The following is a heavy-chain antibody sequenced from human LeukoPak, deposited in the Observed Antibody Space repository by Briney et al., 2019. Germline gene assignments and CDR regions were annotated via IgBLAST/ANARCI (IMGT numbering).Heavy chain of an antibody. Sequence: GGSLRLSCVASGFIFRNYVMHWVRQAPGKGPEWVAVISSDGGDNYYADSVKGRSTISRDNSRKTLSLEINSLRPEDTAVYYCARPTEYSANSVFSAFDYWGQGTLVTVSS. D-gene: IGHD4-11*01. CDR1: GFIFRNYV. V-gene: IGHV3-30*01. CDR2: ISSDGGDN. CDR3: ARPTEYSANSVFSAFDY. J-gene: IGHJ4*02.